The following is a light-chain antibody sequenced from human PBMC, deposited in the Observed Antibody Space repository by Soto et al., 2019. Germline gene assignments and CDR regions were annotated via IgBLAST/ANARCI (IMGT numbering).Light chain of an antibody. CDR1: RDIGTW. CDR3: HRHETYPLA. J-gene: IGKJ4*01. Sequence: QMTQSPSTLSASVGDSVSITCRASRDIGTWLAWFQQKPGRAPNLLIYRASTLARGVPSRFSGSGSGTEFTLTISSLQPDDFATYYCHRHETYPLAFGGGTKVDIK. CDR2: RAS. V-gene: IGKV1-5*03.